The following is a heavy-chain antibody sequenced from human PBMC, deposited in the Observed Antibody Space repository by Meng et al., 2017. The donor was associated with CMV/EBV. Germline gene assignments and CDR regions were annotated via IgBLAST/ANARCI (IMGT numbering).Heavy chain of an antibody. Sequence: GESLKISCAASGFTFDDYAMHWVRQAPGKGLEWVSLISWDGGSTYYADSVKGRFTISRDNSKNSLYLQMNSLRVEDTAFYYCAREAVVGAASDYWGQGTLVTVSS. CDR2: ISWDGGST. J-gene: IGHJ4*02. CDR1: GFTFDDYA. CDR3: AREAVVGAASDY. D-gene: IGHD1-26*01. V-gene: IGHV3-43D*03.